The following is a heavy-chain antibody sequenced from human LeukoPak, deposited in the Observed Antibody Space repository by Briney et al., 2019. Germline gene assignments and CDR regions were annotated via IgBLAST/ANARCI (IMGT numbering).Heavy chain of an antibody. CDR3: ARAVAARHDYYYYYMDV. J-gene: IGHJ6*03. CDR2: ISSSSSTI. CDR1: GFTFSSYS. Sequence: GGSLRLSCAASGFTFSSYSMNWVRQAPGKGLEWVSYISSSSSTIYYADSVKGRFTISRDNAKKSLYLQMNSLRAEDTAVYYCARAVAARHDYYYYYMDVWGEGTTVTVSS. D-gene: IGHD6-6*01. V-gene: IGHV3-48*01.